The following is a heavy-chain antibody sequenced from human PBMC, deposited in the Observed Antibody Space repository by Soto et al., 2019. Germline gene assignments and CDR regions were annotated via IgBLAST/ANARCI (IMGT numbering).Heavy chain of an antibody. Sequence: WETLSLTCAVSGGSISSSNWWSWVRQPPGKGLEWIGEIYHSGSTNYNPSLKSRVTISVDKSKNQFSLKLSSVTAADTAVYYCARLYDYVWGSYRYFDYWGQGTLVTVSS. CDR3: ARLYDYVWGSYRYFDY. V-gene: IGHV4-4*02. CDR2: IYHSGST. J-gene: IGHJ4*02. D-gene: IGHD3-16*02. CDR1: GGSISSSNW.